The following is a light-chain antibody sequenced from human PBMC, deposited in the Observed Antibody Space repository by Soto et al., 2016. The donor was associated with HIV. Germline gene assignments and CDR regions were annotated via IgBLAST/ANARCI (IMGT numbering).Light chain of an antibody. J-gene: IGKJ2*01. CDR3: MQRREFPYS. V-gene: IGKV2-28*01. CDR1: QSLLHSNGYNY. Sequence: DIVMTQSPLSLPVTPGEPASISCRSSQSLLHSNGYNYLDWYLQKPGQSPHLLIYLGSNRASGVPDRFSGSGSGTDFTLTISRVEAEDVGIYYCMQRREFPYSFGQGTKLELK. CDR2: LGS.